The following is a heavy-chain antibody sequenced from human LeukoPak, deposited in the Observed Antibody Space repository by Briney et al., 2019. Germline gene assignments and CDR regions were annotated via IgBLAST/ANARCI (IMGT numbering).Heavy chain of an antibody. CDR3: AKPRHYDSSGYSLNPDAFDI. CDR2: ISWNSGSI. Sequence: GGSLRLSCAASGFTFDDYAMHWVRQAPGKGLEWVSGISWNSGSIGYADSVKGRFTISRDNAENSLYLQMNSLRAEDTALYYCAKPRHYDSSGYSLNPDAFDIWGQGTMVTVSS. CDR1: GFTFDDYA. D-gene: IGHD3-22*01. V-gene: IGHV3-9*01. J-gene: IGHJ3*02.